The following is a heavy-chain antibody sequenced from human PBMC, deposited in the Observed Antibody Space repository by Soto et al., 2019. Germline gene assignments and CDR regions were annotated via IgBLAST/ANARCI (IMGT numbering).Heavy chain of an antibody. J-gene: IGHJ4*02. CDR2: ISYDGSNK. Sequence: QVQLVESGGGVVQPGRSLRLSCAASGFTFSSYGMHWVRQAPGKGLEWVAVISYDGSNKYYADSVKGRFTISRDNSKNTLYMQMNSLRAEDTAVDYCAKAGVGAITDLDYWGQGTLVTVSS. D-gene: IGHD1-26*01. CDR3: AKAGVGAITDLDY. V-gene: IGHV3-30*18. CDR1: GFTFSSYG.